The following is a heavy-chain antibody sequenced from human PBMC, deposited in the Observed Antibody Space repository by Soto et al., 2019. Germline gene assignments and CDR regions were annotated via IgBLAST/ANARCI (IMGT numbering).Heavy chain of an antibody. Sequence: QVQLVQSGAEVKEPGASVKVSCKPSGYTFTTYPIHWVRQAPGQSLEWMGWINPANGDTGYSQNFQGRVTITRDASASTAYMELSSLRSEDTAVYYCPRKDYYGSGIYYFDYWGQGTLVTVSS. D-gene: IGHD3-10*01. V-gene: IGHV1-3*01. CDR1: GYTFTTYP. CDR3: PRKDYYGSGIYYFDY. CDR2: INPANGDT. J-gene: IGHJ4*02.